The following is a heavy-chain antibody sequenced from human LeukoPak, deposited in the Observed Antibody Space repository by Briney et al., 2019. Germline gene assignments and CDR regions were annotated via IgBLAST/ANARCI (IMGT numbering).Heavy chain of an antibody. J-gene: IGHJ4*02. CDR1: GHTFTSYA. Sequence: ASVTVSCKASGHTFTSYAMNWVRQAPGQGLEWMGWINTNTGNPTYAQGFTGRFVFSLDTSVSTAYLQISSLKAEDTAVYYCAREASFYTSGCPGYWGQGTLVTVSS. D-gene: IGHD6-19*01. CDR3: AREASFYTSGCPGY. CDR2: INTNTGNP. V-gene: IGHV7-4-1*02.